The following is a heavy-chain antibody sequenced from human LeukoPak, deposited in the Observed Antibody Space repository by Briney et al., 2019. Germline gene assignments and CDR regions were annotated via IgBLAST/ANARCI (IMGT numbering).Heavy chain of an antibody. CDR2: IYYSGST. CDR3: ARWGGDYGLDY. V-gene: IGHV4-59*08. D-gene: IGHD2-21*02. CDR1: GGSISSYY. J-gene: IGHJ4*02. Sequence: PSETLSLTCTVSGGSISSYYWSWIRQPPGKGLEWTGYIYYSGSTNYNPSLKSRVTISVDTSKNQFSLKLSSVTAADTAVYYCARWGGDYGLDYWGQGTLVTVSS.